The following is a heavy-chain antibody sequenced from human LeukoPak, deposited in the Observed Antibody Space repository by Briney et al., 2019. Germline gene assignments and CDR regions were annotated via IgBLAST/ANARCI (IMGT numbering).Heavy chain of an antibody. CDR1: GFTFSIYN. Sequence: GGSLRLSCTASGFTFSIYNMNWVRQAPGKGLEWVALISSSGSTIYYADSVKGRFTISRDNAKNSLYLQMNSLRAEDTAVYYCAREMGSYGYPPVVYWGQGTLVTVSS. CDR3: AREMGSYGYPPVVY. V-gene: IGHV3-48*04. D-gene: IGHD5-18*01. CDR2: ISSSGSTI. J-gene: IGHJ4*02.